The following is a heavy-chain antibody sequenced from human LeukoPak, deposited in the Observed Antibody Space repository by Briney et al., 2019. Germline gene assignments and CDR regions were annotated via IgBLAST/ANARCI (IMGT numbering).Heavy chain of an antibody. V-gene: IGHV3-23*01. CDR1: GFTFSSYA. D-gene: IGHD4-17*01. CDR2: ISGSGGST. J-gene: IGHJ4*02. Sequence: GGSLRLSCAASGFTFSSYAMSWVRQAPGKGLEWVSAISGSGGSTYYADSVKGRFTISRDNSKNTLYLQMNSLRAEDTAVYYCAKVKGSTVTYEDFDYWGQGTLVTVSS. CDR3: AKVKGSTVTYEDFDY.